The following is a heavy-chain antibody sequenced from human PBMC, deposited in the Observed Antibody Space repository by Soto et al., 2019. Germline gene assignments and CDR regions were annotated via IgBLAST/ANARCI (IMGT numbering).Heavy chain of an antibody. CDR3: AREDKGGPDY. D-gene: IGHD2-15*01. Sequence: GGSLRLSCAASGFTFSNYYMTWVRQAPGKGLQWVANIKQDGSEKYYMDSVRGRFTISKDNTRNSLYLQMGSLRVEDTAVYYCAREDKGGPDYWGQGT. CDR1: GFTFSNYY. V-gene: IGHV3-7*01. CDR2: IKQDGSEK. J-gene: IGHJ4*02.